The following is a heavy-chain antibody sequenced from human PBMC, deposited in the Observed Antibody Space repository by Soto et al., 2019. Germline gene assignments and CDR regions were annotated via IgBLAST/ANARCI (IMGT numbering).Heavy chain of an antibody. CDR3: ARDGCSGGSCYFNWFDP. CDR1: GYTFTGYY. J-gene: IGHJ5*02. Sequence: ASGKVSCKASGYTFTGYYMHWVRQAPGQGLEWMGWINPNSGGTNYAQKFQGWVTMTRDTSISTAYMELRSLRSDDTAVYYCARDGCSGGSCYFNWFDPWGQGTLVTVPS. D-gene: IGHD2-15*01. CDR2: INPNSGGT. V-gene: IGHV1-2*04.